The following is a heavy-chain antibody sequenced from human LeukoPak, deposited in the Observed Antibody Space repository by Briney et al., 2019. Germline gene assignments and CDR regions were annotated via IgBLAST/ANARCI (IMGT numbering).Heavy chain of an antibody. CDR2: IKTDGSTT. CDR3: ARGNQQLPRPTLDY. Sequence: GGSLRLSCAVSGFTFSSSWMHWVRQAPGKGLVWVSHIKTDGSTTAYADSVKGRFTISRDNAKNTLYLQMNSLRAEDTGVYYCARGNQQLPRPTLDYWGQGTLVTVSS. CDR1: GFTFSSSW. V-gene: IGHV3-74*01. D-gene: IGHD2-2*01. J-gene: IGHJ4*02.